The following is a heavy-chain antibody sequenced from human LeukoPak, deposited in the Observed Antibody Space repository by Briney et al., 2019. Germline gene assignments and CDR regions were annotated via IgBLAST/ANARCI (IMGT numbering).Heavy chain of an antibody. V-gene: IGHV4-34*01. J-gene: IGHJ6*02. D-gene: IGHD3-22*01. CDR3: ARPRGSGYYYYYYGMDV. CDR1: GGSFSGYY. Sequence: SETLSLTCAVYGGSFSGYYWSWIRQPPGEGLEWIGEINHSGSTNYNPSLKSRVTIPVDTSKNQFSLKLSSVTAADTAVYYCARPRGSGYYYYYYGMDVWGQGTTVTVSS. CDR2: INHSGST.